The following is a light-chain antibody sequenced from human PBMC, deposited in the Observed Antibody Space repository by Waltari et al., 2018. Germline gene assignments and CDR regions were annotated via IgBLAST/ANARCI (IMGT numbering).Light chain of an antibody. V-gene: IGKV3-20*01. Sequence: EIVLTKPPGTLSLSPGERATLSCRASQSVSSSYLAWYQPKPGQAPRLLIYGASSRATGIPDRFSGSGSGTDFTLTISRLEPEDFAVYYCQQYGSSPPYTFGQGTKLEIK. CDR3: QQYGSSPPYT. CDR2: GAS. CDR1: QSVSSSY. J-gene: IGKJ2*01.